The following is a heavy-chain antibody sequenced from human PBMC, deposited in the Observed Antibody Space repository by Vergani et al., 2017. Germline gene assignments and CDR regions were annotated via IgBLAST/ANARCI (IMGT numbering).Heavy chain of an antibody. V-gene: IGHV3-73*01. CDR2: IRSQSHDYGT. CDR1: GFTFSGAA. D-gene: IGHD1-1*01. J-gene: IGHJ3*02. CDR3: VRVKGSNWNDHLYDI. Sequence: EVQLLESGGGLVQPGGSLKLSCATSGFTFSGAAMNWIRQASGKGLEWVARIRSQSHDYGTVYAESVKGRFTISRDDSKSYLYLQMNSLQTEDTALYYCVRVKGSNWNDHLYDIWGQGTLVTVSS.